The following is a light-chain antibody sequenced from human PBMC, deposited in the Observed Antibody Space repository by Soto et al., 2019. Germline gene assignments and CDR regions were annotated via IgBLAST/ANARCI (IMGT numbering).Light chain of an antibody. CDR1: QSVRSTY. V-gene: IGKV3-20*01. Sequence: EIVLTQSPGTLSLSPGERATLSCRASQSVRSTYLAWYQQKPGQAPRLLIYGASSRATGIPDMFSGSGSGTDFTLTITRLEPEDFAVFYCQQYGTSSGTFGQGTKLEIK. CDR3: QQYGTSSGT. J-gene: IGKJ2*01. CDR2: GAS.